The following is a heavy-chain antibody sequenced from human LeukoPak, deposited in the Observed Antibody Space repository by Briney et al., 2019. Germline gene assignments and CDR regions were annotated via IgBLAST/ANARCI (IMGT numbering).Heavy chain of an antibody. Sequence: GGSLRLSCAASGFTFSSYAMHWVRQAPGKGLEWVAVISYDGSNKYYADSVKGRFTISRDNSKNTLCLQMNSLRAEDTAVYYCARAEKVERATLTFNWVRPERRYYSGLDVWGQGSAVIVSS. CDR1: GFTFSSYA. D-gene: IGHD1-14*01. J-gene: IGHJ6*02. CDR2: ISYDGSNK. V-gene: IGHV3-30-3*01. CDR3: ARAEKVERATLTFNWVRPERRYYSGLDV.